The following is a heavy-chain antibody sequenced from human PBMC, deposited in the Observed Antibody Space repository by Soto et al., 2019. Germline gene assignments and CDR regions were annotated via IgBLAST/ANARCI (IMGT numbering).Heavy chain of an antibody. J-gene: IGHJ4*02. Sequence: GGSLRLSCAASGFTVSSNYMSWVRQAPGKGLEWVSVIYSGGSTYYADSVKGRFTISRDNSMNTLYLQMNTLRAEDTAIYYCAKVSSSWYAGFFDLWGQGTLVTVSS. CDR2: IYSGGST. CDR3: AKVSSSWYAGFFDL. D-gene: IGHD6-13*01. CDR1: GFTVSSNY. V-gene: IGHV3-53*01.